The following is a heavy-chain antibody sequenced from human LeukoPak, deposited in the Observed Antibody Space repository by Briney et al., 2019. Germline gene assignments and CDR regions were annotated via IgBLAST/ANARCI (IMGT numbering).Heavy chain of an antibody. V-gene: IGHV4-59*01. Sequence: SETLSLTCTVSGGSISSYYGSCVRQPPGKGLEWIGYMYYSGSINYNPSLKSRVTISVDTSKKQFSLKLYSVTAADTAVYDCARDYVSGYGDPTRFHSCGQGGLLTVSS. CDR2: MYYSGSI. D-gene: IGHD4-17*01. J-gene: IGHJ5*01. CDR3: ARDYVSGYGDPTRFHS. CDR1: GGSISSYY.